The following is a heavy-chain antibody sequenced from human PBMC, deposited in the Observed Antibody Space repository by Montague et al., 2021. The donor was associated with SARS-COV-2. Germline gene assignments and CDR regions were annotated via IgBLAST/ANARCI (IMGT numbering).Heavy chain of an antibody. CDR3: ARDLTTVTTNYFDY. D-gene: IGHD4-17*01. CDR1: GFTFSSYS. V-gene: IGHV3-21*01. CDR2: ISSSSSYI. J-gene: IGHJ4*02. Sequence: SLRLSCAASGFTFSSYSMNWVRQAPGKGLGWVSSISSSSSYIYYADSVKGRFTISRDNAKNSLYLQMNSLRAEDTAVYYCARDLTTVTTNYFDYWGQGTLVTVSS.